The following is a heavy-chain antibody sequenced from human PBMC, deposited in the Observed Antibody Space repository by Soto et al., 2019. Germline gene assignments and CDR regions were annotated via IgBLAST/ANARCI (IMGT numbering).Heavy chain of an antibody. Sequence: SETLSLTCTVSGGSVSSSSYYWGWVRQPPGKGLEWIGSVYYSGSTYYNPSLESRVTISVDKSKNQFSLKLMSVSAADTAVYYCASTYCGGDCYFGYWGQGTLVTVSS. CDR1: GGSVSSSSYY. J-gene: IGHJ4*02. V-gene: IGHV4-39*01. CDR2: VYYSGST. D-gene: IGHD2-21*01. CDR3: ASTYCGGDCYFGY.